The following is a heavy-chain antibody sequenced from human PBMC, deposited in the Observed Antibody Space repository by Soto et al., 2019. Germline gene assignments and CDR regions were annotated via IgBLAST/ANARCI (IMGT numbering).Heavy chain of an antibody. V-gene: IGHV4-39*01. CDR2: IYYNGNT. D-gene: IGHD1-1*01. CDR1: GGSISSSPYY. J-gene: IGHJ4*02. CDR3: ARHGPLTNNWNQLNC. Sequence: QLQLQESGPGLVEPSETLSLTCTVSGGSISSSPYYWAWIRQPPGKGLQWIGNIYYNGNTFYNPSHKSRVAISTDTSNNQFSLRLISVTASDTAVYYCARHGPLTNNWNQLNCWGQGTLVTVSS.